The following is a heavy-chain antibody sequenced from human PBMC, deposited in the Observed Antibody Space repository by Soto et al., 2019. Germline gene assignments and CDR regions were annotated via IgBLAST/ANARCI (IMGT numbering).Heavy chain of an antibody. CDR1: GFSLSTSGVG. D-gene: IGHD2-21*02. Sequence: QITLKESGPTLVKPTQPLTLTCTFSGFSLSTSGVGVGWIRQPPGKALEWLALIYWDDDKRYSPSLKSRLTITKDTSKNQVVLTMTNMDPVDTATYYCAHSYNPVTGLDWFDPWGQGTLVTVSS. V-gene: IGHV2-5*02. CDR2: IYWDDDK. J-gene: IGHJ5*02. CDR3: AHSYNPVTGLDWFDP.